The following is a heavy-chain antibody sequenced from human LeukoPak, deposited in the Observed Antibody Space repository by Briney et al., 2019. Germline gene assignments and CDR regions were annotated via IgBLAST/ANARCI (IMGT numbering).Heavy chain of an antibody. V-gene: IGHV4-39*07. CDR3: ARDRGAGLNYMDV. D-gene: IGHD2-15*01. CDR2: IYYSGST. CDR1: GGSISSTSYY. Sequence: PSETLSLTCTVSGGSISSTSYYWGWIRQPPGKGLEWIGSIYYSGSTYYNPSLKSRVTISVDTSQNQFSLKLSSVTAADTAVYYCARDRGAGLNYMDVWGKGTTVTVSS. J-gene: IGHJ6*03.